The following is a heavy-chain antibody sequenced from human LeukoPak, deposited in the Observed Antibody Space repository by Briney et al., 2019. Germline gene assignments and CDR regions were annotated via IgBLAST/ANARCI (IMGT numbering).Heavy chain of an antibody. V-gene: IGHV3-23*01. Sequence: GGSLRLSCAASGFTFSSYAMSWVRQAPGKGLEWVSAISGSGGSIYYADSVKGRFTISRDNSKNTLYLQMNSLRAEDTAVYYCAKALEYSSSSEFDYWGQGTLVTVSS. J-gene: IGHJ4*02. CDR2: ISGSGGSI. CDR3: AKALEYSSSSEFDY. D-gene: IGHD6-6*01. CDR1: GFTFSSYA.